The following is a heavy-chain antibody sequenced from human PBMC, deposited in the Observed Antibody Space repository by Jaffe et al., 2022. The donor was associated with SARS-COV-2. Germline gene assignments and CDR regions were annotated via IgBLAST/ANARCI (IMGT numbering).Heavy chain of an antibody. V-gene: IGHV6-1*01. J-gene: IGHJ6*02. CDR3: ARELYSSSWVDYYYYGMDV. CDR2: TYYRSKWYN. D-gene: IGHD6-13*01. Sequence: QVQLQQSGPGLVKPSQTLSLTCAISGDSVSSNSAAWNWIRQSPSRGLEWLGRTYYRSKWYNDYAVSVKSRITINPDTSKNQFSLQLNSVTPEDTAVYYCARELYSSSWVDYYYYGMDVWGQGTTVTVSS. CDR1: GDSVSSNSAA.